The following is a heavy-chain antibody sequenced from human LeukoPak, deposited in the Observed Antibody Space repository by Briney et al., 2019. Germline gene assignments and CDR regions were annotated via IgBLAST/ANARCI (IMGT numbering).Heavy chain of an antibody. V-gene: IGHV3-30*02. J-gene: IGHJ4*02. Sequence: PGGSLRLSCAASGFIFSSYGMHWVRQAPGKGLEWVAFIRYDGSDKYYADSVKGRFTISRDNAKNSLYLQMNSLRAEDTAVYYCASQGDMITFGGVIVIWGQGTLVTVSS. CDR3: ASQGDMITFGGVIVI. CDR2: IRYDGSDK. D-gene: IGHD3-16*02. CDR1: GFIFSSYG.